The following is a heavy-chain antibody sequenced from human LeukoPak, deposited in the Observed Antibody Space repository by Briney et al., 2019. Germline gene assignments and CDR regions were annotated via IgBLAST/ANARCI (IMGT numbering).Heavy chain of an antibody. CDR2: IVPIFGTT. CDR3: ARVTGYSNWFDP. V-gene: IGHV1-69*05. J-gene: IGHJ5*02. Sequence: ASVKVSCKASGGTFTSYSVSWVRQAPGHGLEWMGGIVPIFGTTDYAEKFKGRVTMTTDESTTIVYMELSSLRSEDTAVYYCARVTGYSNWFDPWGQGTLVTVSS. CDR1: GGTFTSYS. D-gene: IGHD4-11*01.